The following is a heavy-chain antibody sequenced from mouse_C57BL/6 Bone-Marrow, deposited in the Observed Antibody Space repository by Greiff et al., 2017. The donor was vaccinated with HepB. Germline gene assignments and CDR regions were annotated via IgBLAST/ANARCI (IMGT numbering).Heavy chain of an antibody. CDR2: IYPGSGST. V-gene: IGHV1-55*01. CDR3: AREDMVTTAY. CDR1: GYTFTSYW. Sequence: QVHVKQPGAELVKPGASVKMSCKASGYTFTSYWITWVKQRPGQGLEWIGDIYPGSGSTNYNEKFKSKATLAVDTSSSTAYMQLSSLTSEDSAVYYCAREDMVTTAYWGQGTLVTVSA. D-gene: IGHD2-2*01. J-gene: IGHJ3*01.